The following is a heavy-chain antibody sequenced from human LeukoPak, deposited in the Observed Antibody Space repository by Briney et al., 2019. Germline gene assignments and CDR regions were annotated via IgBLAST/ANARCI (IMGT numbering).Heavy chain of an antibody. D-gene: IGHD5/OR15-5a*01. V-gene: IGHV4-59*08. CDR1: GGSISPYY. CDR3: ARHSVGSPHYFDY. CDR2: IFYSGSA. J-gene: IGHJ4*02. Sequence: PSETLSLTCTVSGGSISPYYWSWIRQPPGKELERIAFIFYSGSAHYNPSLTSRVTISVDTSKNQFSLRLTSVTAADTAVYYCARHSVGSPHYFDYWGQGTPVTVSS.